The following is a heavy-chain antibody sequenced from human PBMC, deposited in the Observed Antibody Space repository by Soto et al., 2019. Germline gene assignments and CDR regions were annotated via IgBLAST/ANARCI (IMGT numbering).Heavy chain of an antibody. CDR3: AGDLRQMLPLMHYYYGLDV. CDR1: GFSFSDYS. J-gene: IGHJ6*04. D-gene: IGHD3-16*01. Sequence: QVQLVESGGDLVKPGGSLRLSCAASGFSFSDYSIPWMRQAPGGGLDFVAFISNTAITDYYADSVKGRFTISRDNARRSVYLQMHNLRAADAAVYYCAGDLRQMLPLMHYYYGLDVWGTGTTVTVSS. V-gene: IGHV3-11*01. CDR2: ISNTAITD.